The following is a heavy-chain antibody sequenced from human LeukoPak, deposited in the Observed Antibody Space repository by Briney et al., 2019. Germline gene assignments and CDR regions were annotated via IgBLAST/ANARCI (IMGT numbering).Heavy chain of an antibody. CDR1: GGAFSAYY. CDR3: ARGSRYDLWSGWVRTGGRYFDY. CDR2: IYHTGGT. J-gene: IGHJ4*02. D-gene: IGHD3-3*01. Sequence: SETLSLTCGVSGGAFSAYYWSGGRQPPGGGVWWGGEIYHTGGTNYNPSLNSRVTVSVDTSNNQFSLKLSSVPPADTALYFCARGSRYDLWSGWVRTGGRYFDYWGQGTLLTVSS. V-gene: IGHV4-34*01.